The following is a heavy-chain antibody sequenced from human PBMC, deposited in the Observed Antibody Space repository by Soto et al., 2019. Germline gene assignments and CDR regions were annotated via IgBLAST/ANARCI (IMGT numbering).Heavy chain of an antibody. Sequence: PSETLSLTCAVYGGSFSGYYWSWIRQPPGKGLGWIGEINHSGSTNYNPSLKSRVTISVDTSKNQFSLKLSSVTAADTAVYYCATSYGNAWYTYWGQGTQDTVSS. V-gene: IGHV4-34*01. CDR1: GGSFSGYY. D-gene: IGHD6-13*01. CDR2: INHSGST. J-gene: IGHJ4*02. CDR3: ATSYGNAWYTY.